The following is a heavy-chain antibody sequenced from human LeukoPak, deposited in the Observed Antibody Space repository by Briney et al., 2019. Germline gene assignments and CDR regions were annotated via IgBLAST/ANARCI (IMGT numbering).Heavy chain of an antibody. J-gene: IGHJ4*02. V-gene: IGHV1-18*01. Sequence: ASVKVSCKASGYTFISYGFSWVRQARGQGLEWMGWISAYNGNTNYAQKLQGRVTMTTDTSTSTAYMELRSLRSDDTAVYYCARDQQWLDPARHDFDYWGQGTLVTVSS. CDR3: ARDQQWLDPARHDFDY. CDR1: GYTFISYG. CDR2: ISAYNGNT. D-gene: IGHD6-19*01.